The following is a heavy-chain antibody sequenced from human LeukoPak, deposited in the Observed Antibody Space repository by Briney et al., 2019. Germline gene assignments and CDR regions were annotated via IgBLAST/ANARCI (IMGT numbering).Heavy chain of an antibody. CDR3: ARRDYHGSGSYPYYYHNYMDV. V-gene: IGHV1-8*01. CDR1: GYTFTSYD. D-gene: IGHD3-10*01. J-gene: IGHJ6*03. Sequence: GASVKVSCKASGYTFTSYDINWVRQATGQGLEWMGWMNPNSGNTGYAQKFQGRVTMTRNTSISTAYMELSSLRSEDTAVYYCARRDYHGSGSYPYYYHNYMDVWGKGTTLTISS. CDR2: MNPNSGNT.